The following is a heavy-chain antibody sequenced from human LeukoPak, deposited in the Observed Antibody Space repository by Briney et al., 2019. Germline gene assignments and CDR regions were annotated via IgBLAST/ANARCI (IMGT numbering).Heavy chain of an antibody. D-gene: IGHD1-20*01. Sequence: SETLSLTCTVSGGPISSYYWSWIRQPAGKGLEWIGRFHTSGNTDYNPSLMSRVTMSVDTSKNQFSLKLNSVTAADTAVYYCARVGYNWNHFDYWGQGTLVTASS. CDR2: FHTSGNT. CDR1: GGPISSYY. V-gene: IGHV4-4*07. J-gene: IGHJ4*02. CDR3: ARVGYNWNHFDY.